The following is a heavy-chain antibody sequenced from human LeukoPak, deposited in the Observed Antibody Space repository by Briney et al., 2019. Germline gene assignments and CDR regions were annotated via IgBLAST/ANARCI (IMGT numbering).Heavy chain of an antibody. CDR3: ARVGTWFGELAFDY. CDR2: IHYSGST. D-gene: IGHD3-10*01. CDR1: GGSISYSSYY. J-gene: IGHJ4*02. V-gene: IGHV4-39*07. Sequence: PSEALSLTCTVSGGSISYSSYYWGWIRQPPGKGLEWIGSIHYSGSTYYNPSLKSRVTMSVDTSKNQFSLKLSSVTAADTAVYYCARVGTWFGELAFDYWGQGTLVTVSS.